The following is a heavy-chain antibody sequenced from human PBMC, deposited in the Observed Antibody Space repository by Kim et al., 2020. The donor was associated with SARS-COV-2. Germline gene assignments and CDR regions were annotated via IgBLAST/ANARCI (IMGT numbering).Heavy chain of an antibody. J-gene: IGHJ6*02. D-gene: IGHD3-10*01. CDR1: GGSFSGYY. V-gene: IGHV4-34*01. CDR2: INHSGST. Sequence: SETLSLTCAVYGGSFSGYYWSWIRQPPGKGLEWIGEINHSGSTNYNPSLKSRVTISVDTSKNQFSLKLSSVTAADTAVYYCARLVLWFQGMDVWGQGTTVTVSS. CDR3: ARLVLWFQGMDV.